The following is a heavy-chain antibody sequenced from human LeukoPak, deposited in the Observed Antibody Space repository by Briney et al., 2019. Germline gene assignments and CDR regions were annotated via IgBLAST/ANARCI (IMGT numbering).Heavy chain of an antibody. CDR1: GFTFSDYY. J-gene: IGHJ1*01. CDR3: ASPEVNSGYYKPEYFQH. V-gene: IGHV3-11*04. CDR2: ISSSGSTI. D-gene: IGHD3-22*01. Sequence: PGGSLRLTCAASGFTFSDYYMSWIRQAPGKGLEWVSYISSSGSTIYYADSVKGRFTISRDNAKNSLYLQMNSLRAEDTAVYYCASPEVNSGYYKPEYFQHWGQGTLVTVSS.